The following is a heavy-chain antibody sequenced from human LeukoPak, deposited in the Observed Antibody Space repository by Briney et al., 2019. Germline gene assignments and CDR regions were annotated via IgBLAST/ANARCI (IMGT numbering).Heavy chain of an antibody. V-gene: IGHV4-30-4*08. Sequence: SQTLSLTCTVSGGSISSGDYYWSWIRQPPGKGLEWIGYIYYSGSTYYNPSLKNRVTISVDTSKTQFSLKLSSVTAADTAVYYCAREAGGYSYGYVGYYMDVWGKGTTVTVSS. J-gene: IGHJ6*03. CDR1: GGSISSGDYY. D-gene: IGHD5-18*01. CDR2: IYYSGST. CDR3: AREAGGYSYGYVGYYMDV.